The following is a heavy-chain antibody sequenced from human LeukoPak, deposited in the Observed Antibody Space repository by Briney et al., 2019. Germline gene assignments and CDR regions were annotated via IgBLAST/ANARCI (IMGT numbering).Heavy chain of an antibody. J-gene: IGHJ4*02. D-gene: IGHD5-18*01. Sequence: GASVKVSCKASGYTFTGYYIHWVRQAPGQGLEWMGWINPNSGGTKYVQKFQGRVTMTRDTSISTAYMELSRLRSDDTAVYYCARGEYSYGYDYWGQGTPVTVSS. CDR2: INPNSGGT. CDR3: ARGEYSYGYDY. CDR1: GYTFTGYY. V-gene: IGHV1-2*02.